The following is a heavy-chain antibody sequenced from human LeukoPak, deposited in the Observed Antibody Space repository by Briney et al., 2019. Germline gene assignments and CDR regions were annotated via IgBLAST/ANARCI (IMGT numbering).Heavy chain of an antibody. CDR2: IYYSGST. J-gene: IGHJ4*02. V-gene: IGHV4-59*01. CDR1: GGSISSYY. Sequence: SETLSLTCTVSGGSISSYYWSWIRQPPGKGLEWIGYIYYSGSTNYNPSLKSRVTISVDTSKNQFSLKLSSVTAADTAVYYCARAGGVMALGLFDYWGQGTLVTVSS. D-gene: IGHD3-16*01. CDR3: ARAGGVMALGLFDY.